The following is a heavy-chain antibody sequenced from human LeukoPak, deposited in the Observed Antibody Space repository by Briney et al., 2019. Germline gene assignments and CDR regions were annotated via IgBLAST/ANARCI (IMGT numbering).Heavy chain of an antibody. J-gene: IGHJ4*02. Sequence: ASVPVSCMASGYIFTGYYMHWVRPAPGEGLAWMGWMNPNSGGTNYAQKFQGRVTMTRETSISTAYMELSRLRSDDTAVYYCAKHDYGDRSCDYWGQGTLVTVSS. V-gene: IGHV1-2*02. CDR2: MNPNSGGT. D-gene: IGHD4-17*01. CDR3: AKHDYGDRSCDY. CDR1: GYIFTGYY.